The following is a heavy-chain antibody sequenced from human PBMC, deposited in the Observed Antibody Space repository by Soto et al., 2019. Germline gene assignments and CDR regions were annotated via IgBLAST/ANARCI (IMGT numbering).Heavy chain of an antibody. V-gene: IGHV4-4*02. J-gene: IGHJ4*02. Sequence: LETLSLTCGVSGGSLSTPVWWSWVRLPPGKGLEWIGEVFHGGSANYNPSLQSRVTISLDKSTNQFSLRLSSVTAADTAVYYCARKAWTRLDYWGQGALVTVSS. CDR1: GGSLSTPVW. CDR2: VFHGGSA. D-gene: IGHD1-1*01. CDR3: ARKAWTRLDY.